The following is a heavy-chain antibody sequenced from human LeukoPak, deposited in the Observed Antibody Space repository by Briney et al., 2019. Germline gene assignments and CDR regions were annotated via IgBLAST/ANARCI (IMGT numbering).Heavy chain of an antibody. D-gene: IGHD3-10*01. CDR2: ISGSGGST. J-gene: IGHJ4*02. CDR1: GFTFSSYA. CDR3: AKAPSGSIDY. V-gene: IGHV3-23*01. Sequence: AGSLRLSCVASGFTFSSYAMSWVRQAPGKGLEWVSAISGSGGSTYYADSVKGRFTISRDNSKNTLYLQMNSLRAEDTAVYYCAKAPSGSIDYWGQGTLVTVSS.